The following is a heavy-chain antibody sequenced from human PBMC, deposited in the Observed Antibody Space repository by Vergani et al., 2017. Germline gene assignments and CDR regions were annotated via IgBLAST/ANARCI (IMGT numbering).Heavy chain of an antibody. D-gene: IGHD6-19*01. CDR3: AKAVRSSFPRNYFDY. J-gene: IGHJ4*02. Sequence: QVQLVESGGGVVQPGRSLRLSCAASGFTFSSYGMHWVRQAPGKGLEWVAVISYDGSNKYYADSVKGRFTISRDNSKNTLYLQMNSLRAEDTAVYYCAKAVRSSFPRNYFDYWGQGTLVTVSS. V-gene: IGHV3-30*18. CDR2: ISYDGSNK. CDR1: GFTFSSYG.